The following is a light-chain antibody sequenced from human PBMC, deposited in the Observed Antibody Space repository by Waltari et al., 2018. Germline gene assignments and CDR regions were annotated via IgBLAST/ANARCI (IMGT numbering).Light chain of an antibody. CDR1: QGVSSN. CDR2: GAS. V-gene: IGKV3-15*01. J-gene: IGKJ2*01. CDR3: QQYNSWPPYT. Sequence: EIVMTQSPATLSVSPGERATLSCRASQGVSSNLAWYQQKPGQAPRLLIYGASSRATGIPGMFSGSGSGTDFTLTISSLQSEDFAVYYCQQYNSWPPYTFGQGTKLQIK.